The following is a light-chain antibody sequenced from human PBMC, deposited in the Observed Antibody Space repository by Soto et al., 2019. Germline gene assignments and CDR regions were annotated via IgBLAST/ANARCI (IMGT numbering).Light chain of an antibody. CDR2: GSN. CDR1: TSSIGSNT. Sequence: QSVLTQPPSASGTPGQRVTISCSGTTSSIGSNTVNWYQQLPQTAPKLLIFGSNQRPSGVPDRFSGSESGTSASLAISGLQSEDGCDYYCAAWDDSLKGPVFGGGTKLTVL. J-gene: IGLJ3*02. V-gene: IGLV1-44*01. CDR3: AAWDDSLKGPV.